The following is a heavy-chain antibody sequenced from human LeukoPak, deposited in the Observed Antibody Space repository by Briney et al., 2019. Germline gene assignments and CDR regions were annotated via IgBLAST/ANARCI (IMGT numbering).Heavy chain of an antibody. J-gene: IGHJ5*02. CDR1: GGSISSYY. CDR2: IYYSGST. V-gene: IGHV4-59*01. D-gene: IGHD1-26*01. Sequence: PSETLSLTCTVSGGSISSYYWSWIRQPPGKGLEWIGYIYYSGSTNYNPSLKSRVTISADTSKNQFSLKLSSVTAADTAVYYCASLGLRELLSWFDPWGQGTLVTVSS. CDR3: ASLGLRELLSWFDP.